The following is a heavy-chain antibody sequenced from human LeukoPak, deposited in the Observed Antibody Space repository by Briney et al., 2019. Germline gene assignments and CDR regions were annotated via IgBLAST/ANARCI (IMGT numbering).Heavy chain of an antibody. V-gene: IGHV4-59*01. CDR3: ARVSRIWSGYGGFDP. D-gene: IGHD3-3*01. CDR2: IYYSGST. Sequence: SETLSLTCTVSGGSISSYYWSWIRQPPGKGLEWIGYIYYSGSTNYNPSLKSRVTISVDTSKNQFSLKLSSVTAADTAVYYCARVSRIWSGYGGFDPWGQGTLVTVSS. CDR1: GGSISSYY. J-gene: IGHJ5*02.